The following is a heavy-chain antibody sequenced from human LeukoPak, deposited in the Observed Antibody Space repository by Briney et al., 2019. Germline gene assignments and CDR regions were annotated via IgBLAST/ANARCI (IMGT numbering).Heavy chain of an antibody. CDR1: GFTFSSYS. V-gene: IGHV3-48*04. J-gene: IGHJ4*02. D-gene: IGHD5-24*01. CDR3: ARSLSREMATTVGY. CDR2: ISSSSSTI. Sequence: GGSLRLSCAASGFTFSSYSMNWVRQAPGKGLEWVSYISSSSSTIYYADSVKGRFTISRDNAKNSLYLQMNSLRAEDTAVYYCARSLSREMATTVGYWGQGTLVTVSS.